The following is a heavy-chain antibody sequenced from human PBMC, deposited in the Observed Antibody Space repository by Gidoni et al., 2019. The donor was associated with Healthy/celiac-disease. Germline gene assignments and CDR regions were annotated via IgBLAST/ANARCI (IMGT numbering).Heavy chain of an antibody. D-gene: IGHD5-12*01. Sequence: QVQLQESGPGLVKPSETLSLTCTVSGGSISSYYWSWIRQPPGKGLEWIGYIYYSGSTNYNPSLKSRVTISVDTSKNQFSLKLSSVTAADTAVYYCARDYGYKYWYFDLWGRGTLVTVSS. J-gene: IGHJ2*01. CDR1: GGSISSYY. CDR2: IYYSGST. CDR3: ARDYGYKYWYFDL. V-gene: IGHV4-59*01.